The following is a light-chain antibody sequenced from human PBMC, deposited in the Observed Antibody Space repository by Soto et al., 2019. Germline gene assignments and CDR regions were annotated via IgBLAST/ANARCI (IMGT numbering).Light chain of an antibody. V-gene: IGLV1-47*01. CDR2: RND. CDR3: AAWDDSLSALV. Sequence: QSVLTQPPSASGTPGQRVTIPCSGSSSNIESNYVYWYQQLPGSAPKLLIYRNDQRPSEVPDRFSGSKSGTSASLAMSGLRSEDEADYYFAAWDDSLSALVFGGGTKLTVL. CDR1: SSNIESNY. J-gene: IGLJ3*02.